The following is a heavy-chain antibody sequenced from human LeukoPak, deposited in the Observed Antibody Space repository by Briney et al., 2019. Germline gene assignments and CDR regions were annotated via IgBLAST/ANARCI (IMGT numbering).Heavy chain of an antibody. D-gene: IGHD3-16*01. Sequence: GASVKVFCKASGYTFTGYYMHWVRQAPGQGLEWMGRINPNSGGTNYAQKFQGRVTMTRDTSISTAYMELSRLRSDDTAVYYCARDFLGAHAFDIWGQGTTVTVSS. CDR3: ARDFLGAHAFDI. J-gene: IGHJ3*02. V-gene: IGHV1-2*06. CDR2: INPNSGGT. CDR1: GYTFTGYY.